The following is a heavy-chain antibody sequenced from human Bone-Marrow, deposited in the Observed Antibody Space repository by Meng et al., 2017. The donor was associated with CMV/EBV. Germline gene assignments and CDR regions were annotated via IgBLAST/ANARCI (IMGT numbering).Heavy chain of an antibody. CDR3: AREGRAAAVNPFAY. CDR1: GYTFTGYY. Sequence: SVKVSCKASGYTFTGYYMHWVRQAPGQGLEWMGGIIPIFGPANYAQKFQGRVTITTDESTSTAYMELSSLRSEDTAVYYCAREGRAAAVNPFAYWGQGTLVPFSS. V-gene: IGHV1-69*05. J-gene: IGHJ4*02. D-gene: IGHD6-13*01. CDR2: IIPIFGPA.